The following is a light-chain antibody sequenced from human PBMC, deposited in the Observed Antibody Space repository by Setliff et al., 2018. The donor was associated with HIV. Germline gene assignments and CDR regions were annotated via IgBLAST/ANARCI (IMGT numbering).Light chain of an antibody. V-gene: IGLV2-14*01. CDR1: SSDIGGYDY. CDR2: EVS. CDR3: SSYTSSSTLYV. J-gene: IGLJ1*01. Sequence: QSVLTQPASVSGSPGQSITISCTGTSSDIGGYDYVSWYQQHPDTAPKVIIYEVSNRPSGVSNRFSGSKSGNTASLTISGLQAEDEADYYCSSYTSSSTLYVFGTGTKVTVL.